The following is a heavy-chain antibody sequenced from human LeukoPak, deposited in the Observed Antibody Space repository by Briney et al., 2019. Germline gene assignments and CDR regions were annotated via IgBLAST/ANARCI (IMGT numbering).Heavy chain of an antibody. CDR2: IQYDGSHE. CDR1: GFTFSNSD. Sequence: GSLRLSCAASGFTFSNSDIHWVRQAPGKGLEWLSFIQYDGSHENYSDSVKGRFTISRDNSRNTLYLQMYSLRPDDTAVYYCAKDLFLWGQGTVVTVSS. J-gene: IGHJ3*01. D-gene: IGHD2-21*01. V-gene: IGHV3-30*02. CDR3: AKDLFL.